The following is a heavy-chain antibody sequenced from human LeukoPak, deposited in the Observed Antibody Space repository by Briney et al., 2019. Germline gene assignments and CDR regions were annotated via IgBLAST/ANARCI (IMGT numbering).Heavy chain of an antibody. CDR3: ATRRSTVWWLIDY. D-gene: IGHD5-12*01. Sequence: SETLSLTCTVSGGSISSGDYYWGWLRQPPGRGGEWVGYIYYSGSTYYNPSLKSRVTISVDTSKNQFSLKLSSVTAADTAVYYCATRRSTVWWLIDYWGQGTLVTVSS. CDR2: IYYSGST. J-gene: IGHJ4*02. V-gene: IGHV4-30-4*08. CDR1: GGSISSGDYY.